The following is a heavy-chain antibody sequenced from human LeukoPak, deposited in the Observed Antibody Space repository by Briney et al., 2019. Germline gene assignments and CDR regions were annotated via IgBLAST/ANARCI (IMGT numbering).Heavy chain of an antibody. Sequence: TGGSLRLSCAASGFTFSSYAMHWVRQAPGKGLEWVAVISYDGSNKYYADSVKGRFTISRDNSKNTLYLQMNSLRAEDTAVYYCARGLLRWLHSAFDYWGQGTLVTVSS. D-gene: IGHD5-12*01. V-gene: IGHV3-30-3*01. CDR1: GFTFSSYA. J-gene: IGHJ4*02. CDR3: ARGLLRWLHSAFDY. CDR2: ISYDGSNK.